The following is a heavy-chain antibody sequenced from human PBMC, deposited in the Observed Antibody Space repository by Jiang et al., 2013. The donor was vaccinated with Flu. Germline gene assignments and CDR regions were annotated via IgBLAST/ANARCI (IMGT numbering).Heavy chain of an antibody. V-gene: IGHV1-18*04. CDR2: ISAYNGNT. J-gene: IGHJ4*02. CDR3: ARIGGGYSYGLYDY. D-gene: IGHD5-18*01. Sequence: GYTFTSYGISWVRQAPGQGLEWMGWISAYNGNTNYAQKLQGRVTMTTDTSTSTAYMELRSLRSDDTAVYYCARIGGGYSYGLYDYWGQGTLVTVSS. CDR1: GYTFTSYG.